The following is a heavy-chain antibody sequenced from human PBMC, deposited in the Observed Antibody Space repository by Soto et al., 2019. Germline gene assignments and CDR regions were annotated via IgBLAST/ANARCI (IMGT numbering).Heavy chain of an antibody. V-gene: IGHV3-53*01. Sequence: GGSLRLSCTASGVNVTSGTITWVRQAPGKGLEWVALIYTGGSTFHADSVKCRFTISRDNITNILYLQMNSLRAEDAAIYYCERDRLGRDYYDDWGQGTLVTVSS. CDR3: ERDRLGRDYYDD. CDR2: IYTGGST. D-gene: IGHD3-16*01. J-gene: IGHJ4*02. CDR1: GVNVTSGT.